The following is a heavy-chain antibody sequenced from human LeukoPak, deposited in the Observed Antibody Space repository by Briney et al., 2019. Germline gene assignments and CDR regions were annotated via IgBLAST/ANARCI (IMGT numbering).Heavy chain of an antibody. Sequence: GGSLRLSCAASGFTFSNYAMYWVRQAPGKGLEWISSISSSSSYIYYADSVKGRFTISRDNAKNSLYLQMNSLRAEDTAVYYCARDNYDYVWGSYRNENYFDYWGQGTLVTVSS. CDR2: ISSSSSYI. CDR3: ARDNYDYVWGSYRNENYFDY. CDR1: GFTFSNYA. J-gene: IGHJ4*02. V-gene: IGHV3-21*01. D-gene: IGHD3-16*02.